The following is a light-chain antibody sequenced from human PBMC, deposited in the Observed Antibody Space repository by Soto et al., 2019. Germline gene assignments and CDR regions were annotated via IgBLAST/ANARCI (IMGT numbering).Light chain of an antibody. CDR1: SGDVGGYDY. CDR3: SSNTSGSTRV. V-gene: IGLV2-14*01. J-gene: IGLJ1*01. CDR2: EVT. Sequence: SALTQPASVSGSPGQSIAISCTGTSGDVGGYDYVSWYQQHPDKAPKLMIYEVTKRPSWVSNRFSGSKSGNTASLTISGLQPEDEADYYCSSNTSGSTRVFGSGTKVTVL.